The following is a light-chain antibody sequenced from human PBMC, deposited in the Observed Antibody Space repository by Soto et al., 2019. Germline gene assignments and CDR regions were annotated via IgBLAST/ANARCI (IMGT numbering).Light chain of an antibody. CDR1: QSLSEW. CDR2: DAS. Sequence: DIQMTQTPSTLSASVGDTVTITCRASQSLSEWLAWYQQKPGKAPKLLIYDASSLERGVPSRFSGSGSGTEFTLTISSLQPDDFAIYYCQQYVSPPITFGQGTRLEIK. J-gene: IGKJ5*01. V-gene: IGKV1-5*01. CDR3: QQYVSPPIT.